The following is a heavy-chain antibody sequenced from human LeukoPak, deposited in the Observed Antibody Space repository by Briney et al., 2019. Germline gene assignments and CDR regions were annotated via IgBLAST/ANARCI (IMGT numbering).Heavy chain of an antibody. CDR1: GFTVSSNY. CDR3: ARGSCSGGSCYDFDY. V-gene: IGHV3-53*01. CDR2: IYAGGST. D-gene: IGHD2-15*01. J-gene: IGHJ4*02. Sequence: GGSLRLSCAASGFTVSSNYMSWVRQAPGKGLEWVSVIYAGGSTYYADSVKGRFTISRDNSKNTLYLQMSSLRAEDTAVYYCARGSCSGGSCYDFDYWGQGTLVTVSS.